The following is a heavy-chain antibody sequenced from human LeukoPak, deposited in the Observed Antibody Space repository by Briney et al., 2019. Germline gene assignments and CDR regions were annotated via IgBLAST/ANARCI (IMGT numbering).Heavy chain of an antibody. CDR1: GFTFSSYS. CDR2: ISSSSSYI. Sequence: GGSLRLSCAASGFTFSSYSMNWVRQAPGKGLEWVSSISSSSSYIYYADSVKGRFTISRDNAKNSRYLQMNSLRAEDPAVYYCACDYGGNSGVDYWGQGTLVTVSS. CDR3: ACDYGGNSGVDY. D-gene: IGHD4-23*01. J-gene: IGHJ4*02. V-gene: IGHV3-21*01.